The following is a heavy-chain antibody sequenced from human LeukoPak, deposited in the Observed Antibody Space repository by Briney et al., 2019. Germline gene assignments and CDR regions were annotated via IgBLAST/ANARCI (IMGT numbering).Heavy chain of an antibody. CDR1: GYSISCGYY. D-gene: IGHD6-19*01. V-gene: IGHV4-38-2*02. CDR3: ARQRRSIAVAGTLPFDY. Sequence: SETLSLTCTVSGYSISCGYYWGWIRPPPGKGLEWIGSIYHSGSTYYNPSLKSRVTISVDTSKNQFSLKLSSVTAADTAVYYCARQRRSIAVAGTLPFDYWGQGTLVTVSS. J-gene: IGHJ4*02. CDR2: IYHSGST.